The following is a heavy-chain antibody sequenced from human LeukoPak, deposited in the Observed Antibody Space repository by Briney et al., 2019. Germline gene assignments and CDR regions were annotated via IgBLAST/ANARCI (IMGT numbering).Heavy chain of an antibody. Sequence: GTLSLTCAVSGGSISSSNWWSWVRQPPGKGLEWVANIKQDGSEKYYVDSVKGRFTISRDNAKNSLYLQMNSLRAEDTAVYYCASGVAGDAFDIWSQGTMVTVSS. V-gene: IGHV3-7*01. CDR2: IKQDGSEK. D-gene: IGHD6-19*01. J-gene: IGHJ3*02. CDR1: GGSISSSNW. CDR3: ASGVAGDAFDI.